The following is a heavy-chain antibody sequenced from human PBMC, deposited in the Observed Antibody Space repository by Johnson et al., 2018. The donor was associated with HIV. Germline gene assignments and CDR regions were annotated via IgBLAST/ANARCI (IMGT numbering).Heavy chain of an antibody. CDR2: ISYDGSNK. J-gene: IGHJ3*02. CDR3: AREEATDILTRGDAFDI. CDR1: GFTFSSYG. V-gene: IGHV3-30*03. Sequence: QMQLVESGGGVVQPGRSLRLSCAASGFTFSSYGMHWVRQAPGKGLEWVAVISYDGSNKYYADSVKGRFTISRDNSKNTLYLQMNRLRAEDTAVYYCAREEATDILTRGDAFDIWGQGTMVTVSS. D-gene: IGHD3-9*01.